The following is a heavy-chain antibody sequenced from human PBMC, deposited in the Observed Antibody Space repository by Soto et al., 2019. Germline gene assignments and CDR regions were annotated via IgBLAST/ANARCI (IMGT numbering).Heavy chain of an antibody. CDR1: GFTFSSYA. CDR3: ARDLLFLEWSYFDY. D-gene: IGHD3-3*01. V-gene: IGHV3-30-3*01. J-gene: IGHJ4*02. Sequence: GGSLRLSCAASGFTFSSYAIHFFRHSPGKGLEWVAVISYDGSNKYYADSVKGRFTISRDNSKNTLYLQMNSLRAEDTAVYYCARDLLFLEWSYFDYWGQGTLVTVSS. CDR2: ISYDGSNK.